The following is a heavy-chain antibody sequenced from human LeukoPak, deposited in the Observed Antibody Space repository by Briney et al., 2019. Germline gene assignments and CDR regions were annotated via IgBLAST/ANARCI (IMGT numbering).Heavy chain of an antibody. V-gene: IGHV1-8*01. D-gene: IGHD6-13*01. CDR2: MSPNSGNT. Sequence: ASVKVSCKASGNTFSNYDINWVRQATGQGLEWMGWMSPNSGNTGYAQKFQGRLTMTRNISISIAHMELSSLRSDDTAVYYCARGHSSSWYSSGGYYGMDVWGQGTTVTVSS. CDR3: ARGHSSSWYSSGGYYGMDV. CDR1: GNTFSNYD. J-gene: IGHJ6*02.